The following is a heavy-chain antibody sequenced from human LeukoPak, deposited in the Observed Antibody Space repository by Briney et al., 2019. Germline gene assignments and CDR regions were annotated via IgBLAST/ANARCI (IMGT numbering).Heavy chain of an antibody. CDR3: AREFSAGMDV. J-gene: IGHJ6*02. CDR1: GFSLNNYW. V-gene: IGHV3-74*01. D-gene: IGHD3-10*01. CDR2: INSDGSTT. Sequence: GGSLRLSCAASGFSLNNYWMQWVRQAPGEGLVWVSRINSDGSTTAYADSVKGRFTISRDNAKNTLYLQMNSLRGEDTAVYYCAREFSAGMDVWGQGTTVSVSS.